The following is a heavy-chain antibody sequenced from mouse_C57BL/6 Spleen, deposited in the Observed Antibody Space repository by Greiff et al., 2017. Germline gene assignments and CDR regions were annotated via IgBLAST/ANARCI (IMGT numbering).Heavy chain of an antibody. V-gene: IGHV1-76*01. J-gene: IGHJ2*01. CDR2: IYPGSGNT. D-gene: IGHD1-1*01. CDR1: GYTFTDYY. Sequence: QVQLQQSGAELVRPGASVKLSCKASGYTFTDYYINWVKQRPGQGLEWIARIYPGSGNTYYNEKFKGKATLTAEKSSSTAYMQLSSLTSEDSAVYFCAREGGYGSSYGYWGQGTTLTVSS. CDR3: AREGGYGSSYGY.